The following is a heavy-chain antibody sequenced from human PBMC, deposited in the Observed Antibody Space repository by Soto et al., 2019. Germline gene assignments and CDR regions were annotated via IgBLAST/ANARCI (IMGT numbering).Heavy chain of an antibody. D-gene: IGHD3-3*01. CDR3: ARGHYNFWSGYWYYYYGMDV. J-gene: IGHJ6*02. CDR1: GGYFSRDS. CDR2: INHSGST. V-gene: IGHV4-34*01. Sequence: SKTLSLTCAGYGGYFSRDSWGRPSQHPGKGLEWIGEINHSGSTNYNPSLKSRVTISVDTSKNQFSLKLSSVTAADTAVYYCARGHYNFWSGYWYYYYGMDVWGQGTTVT.